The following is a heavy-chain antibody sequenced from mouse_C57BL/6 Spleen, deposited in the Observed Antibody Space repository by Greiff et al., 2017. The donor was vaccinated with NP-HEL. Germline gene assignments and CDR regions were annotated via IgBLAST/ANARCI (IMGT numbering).Heavy chain of an antibody. CDR1: GYTFTDYE. D-gene: IGHD3-2*02. CDR2: IDPETGGT. V-gene: IGHV1-15*01. CDR3: TRGGTAQFFDD. J-gene: IGHJ2*01. Sequence: VQRVESGAELVRPGASVSLSCKASGYTFTDYEMHWVKQTPVHGLEWIGAIDPETGGTAYNQKFKGKAILTADKSSSTAYMELRSLTAEDSAVYYCTRGGTAQFFDDWGQGTTLTVSS.